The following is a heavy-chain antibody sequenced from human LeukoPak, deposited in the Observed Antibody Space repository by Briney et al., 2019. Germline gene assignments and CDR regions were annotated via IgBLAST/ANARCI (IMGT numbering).Heavy chain of an antibody. CDR1: GYSFTTYW. J-gene: IGHJ4*02. Sequence: GESLKSSCKVSGYSFTTYWIGWVRQVPGKGLEWMAIIFPGDSDTRYSPSFQGQVTISADTAYLQWSSLEASDTAMYYCARVSSSRWYFDFWGQGTLVTVSS. CDR3: ARVSSSRWYFDF. CDR2: IFPGDSDT. D-gene: IGHD6-13*01. V-gene: IGHV5-51*01.